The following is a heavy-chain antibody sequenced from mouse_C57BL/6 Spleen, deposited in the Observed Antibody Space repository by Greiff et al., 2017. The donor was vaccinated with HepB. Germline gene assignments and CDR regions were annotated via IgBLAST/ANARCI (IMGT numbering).Heavy chain of an antibody. CDR2: INPNNGGT. CDR1: GYTFTDYN. J-gene: IGHJ3*01. D-gene: IGHD1-1*01. V-gene: IGHV1-18*01. Sequence: EVKLQESGPELVKPGASVKIPCKASGYTFTDYNMDWVKQSHGKSLEWIGDINPNNGGTIYNQKFKGKATLTVDKSSSTAYMELRSLTSEDTAVYYCARDYYGSSYGGFAYWGQGTLVTVSA. CDR3: ARDYYGSSYGGFAY.